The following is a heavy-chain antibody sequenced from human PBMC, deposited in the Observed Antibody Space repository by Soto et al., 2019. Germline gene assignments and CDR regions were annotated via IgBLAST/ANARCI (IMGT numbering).Heavy chain of an antibody. Sequence: QVQLQESGPGLVKPSQTLSLTCTVSGGSISSGGYYWSWIRQHPGKGLEWIGYIYYSGSTYYNPSLKSRVTISVDTSKNQSSLKLSSVTAADTAVYYCASAYCGGDCYSSWYFDLWGRGTLVTVSS. CDR2: IYYSGST. D-gene: IGHD2-21*02. CDR3: ASAYCGGDCYSSWYFDL. J-gene: IGHJ2*01. CDR1: GGSISSGGYY. V-gene: IGHV4-31*03.